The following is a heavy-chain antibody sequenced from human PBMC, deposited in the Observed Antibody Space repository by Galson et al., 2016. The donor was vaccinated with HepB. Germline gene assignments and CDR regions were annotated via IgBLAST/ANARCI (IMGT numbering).Heavy chain of an antibody. J-gene: IGHJ4*02. Sequence: SLRLSCAASGFTFSGYGMHWVRQAPGKGLEWVAADSMDGRRKFSADAVKGRFTISSDNSNNILFLQMSSLRVDDTAVYFCAKRHEYCPPVGCSVDYWGQGTLVSVSS. CDR2: DSMDGRRK. D-gene: IGHD2/OR15-2a*01. CDR3: AKRHEYCPPVGCSVDY. CDR1: GFTFSGYG. V-gene: IGHV3-30*18.